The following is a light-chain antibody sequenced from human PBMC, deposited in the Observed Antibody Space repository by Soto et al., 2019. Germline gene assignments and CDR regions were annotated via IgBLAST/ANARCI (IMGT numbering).Light chain of an antibody. Sequence: VVTQEPSLTVSPGGTVTLTCGSSTGAVTSGHYPYWFQQKPGQAPRTLIYDPTNKHSWTPARFSGSLLGGKAALTLSGAQAEDEAEYYCLLYYSGARVFGNGTKVTV. V-gene: IGLV7-46*01. CDR3: LLYYSGARV. J-gene: IGLJ1*01. CDR2: DPT. CDR1: TGAVTSGHY.